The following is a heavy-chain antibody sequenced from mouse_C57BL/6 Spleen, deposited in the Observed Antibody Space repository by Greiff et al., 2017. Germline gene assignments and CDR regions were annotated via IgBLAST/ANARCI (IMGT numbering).Heavy chain of an antibody. CDR2: IDPSDSYT. CDR1: GYTFTSYW. D-gene: IGHD1-1*01. J-gene: IGHJ2*01. V-gene: IGHV1-69*01. Sequence: VQLQQPGAELVMPGASVKLSCKASGYTFTSYWMHWVKQRPGQGLECIGEIDPSDSYTNYNQKFKGKSTLTVDKSSSTAYMQLSSLTSEDSAVYYCARGGTTVVATRTFDYWGQGTTLTVSS. CDR3: ARGGTTVVATRTFDY.